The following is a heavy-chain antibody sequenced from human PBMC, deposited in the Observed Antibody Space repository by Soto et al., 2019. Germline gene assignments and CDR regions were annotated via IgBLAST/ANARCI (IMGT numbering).Heavy chain of an antibody. Sequence: ASVKVSRKASGYTFTRSYMNWVRQPPGQELEWLGIINPSGGYTTYAQRFLGRVTMTSDTSTSTVHMELGSLTSEDTAVYYCARCWCIVVLPAPYDHWGQGTLVTVSS. CDR1: GYTFTRSY. CDR3: ARCWCIVVLPAPYDH. V-gene: IGHV1-46*01. D-gene: IGHD2-8*01. CDR2: INPSGGYT. J-gene: IGHJ4*02.